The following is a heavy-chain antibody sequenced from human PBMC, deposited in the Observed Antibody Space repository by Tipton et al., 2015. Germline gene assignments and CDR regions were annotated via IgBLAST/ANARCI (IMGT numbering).Heavy chain of an antibody. CDR3: ARERSPAYNDYWSVAGDY. Sequence: QLVQSGAEMKKPGASVKVSCKASGYMFTTYYIHWVRQAPGQGLEGLGIINPSGGSTSYAQKFQGRVTMTRDRSTSTVYMELRSLRSEETAIYNCARERSPAYNDYWSVAGDYWGQGTQVSVSS. CDR1: GYMFTTYY. J-gene: IGHJ4*02. D-gene: IGHD3-3*01. V-gene: IGHV1-46*01. CDR2: INPSGGST.